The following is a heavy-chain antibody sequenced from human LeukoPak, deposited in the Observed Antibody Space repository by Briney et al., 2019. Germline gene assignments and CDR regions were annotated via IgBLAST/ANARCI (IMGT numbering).Heavy chain of an antibody. Sequence: SETLSLTCTVSGASMNNYYWSWIRQSPEKGLEWLGFVFSRGTTNLNPSFKSRLIMSIDTSKNQFSLRLSSVTAADTAVYFCARSWAAKWELPGQFDSWGQGRLVSVSS. J-gene: IGHJ4*02. CDR2: VFSRGTT. CDR3: ARSWAAKWELPGQFDS. D-gene: IGHD1-26*01. CDR1: GASMNNYY. V-gene: IGHV4-59*08.